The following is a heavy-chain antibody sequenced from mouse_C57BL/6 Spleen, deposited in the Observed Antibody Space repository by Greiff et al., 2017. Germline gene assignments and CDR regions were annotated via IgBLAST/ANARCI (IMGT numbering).Heavy chain of an antibody. J-gene: IGHJ4*01. CDR3: ARNDYDCAMDY. CDR2: ISSGSSTI. CDR1: GFTFSDYG. D-gene: IGHD2-4*01. V-gene: IGHV5-17*01. Sequence: EVKLVESGGGLVKPGGSLKLSCAASGFTFSDYGMHWVRQAPEKGLEWVAYISSGSSTIYYADTVKGRFTISRDNAKNTLFLQMTSLRSEDTAMYYCARNDYDCAMDYWGQGTSVTVSS.